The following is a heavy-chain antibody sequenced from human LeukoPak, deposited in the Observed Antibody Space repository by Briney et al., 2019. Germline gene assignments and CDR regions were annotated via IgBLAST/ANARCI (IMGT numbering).Heavy chain of an antibody. Sequence: PGGSLRLSCAASGFTFVTCAMTWVRQAPGKGLEWVSRVSGSGHETFYSDSVKGRFTISRDNSKDTVYLQMNNLKAEDTALYFCVKNQRIMARRFGARTRVIVTTPLEDWGQGTLVAASS. CDR3: VKNQRIMARRFGARTRVIVTTPLED. J-gene: IGHJ4*02. CDR2: VSGSGHET. V-gene: IGHV3-23*01. D-gene: IGHD2-21*01. CDR1: GFTFVTCA.